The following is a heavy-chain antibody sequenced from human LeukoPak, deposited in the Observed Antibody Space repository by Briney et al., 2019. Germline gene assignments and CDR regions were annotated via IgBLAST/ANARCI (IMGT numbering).Heavy chain of an antibody. V-gene: IGHV1-69*01. CDR3: ARDLSGSYSGGYFDY. CDR2: IIPIFGTA. CDR1: GSTFSSYA. J-gene: IGHJ4*02. D-gene: IGHD3-10*01. Sequence: SVKVSCKASGSTFSSYAISWVRQAPGQGLEWMGGIIPIFGTANYAQKFQGRVTITADESTSTAYMELSSLGSEDTAVYYCARDLSGSYSGGYFDYWGQGTLVTVSS.